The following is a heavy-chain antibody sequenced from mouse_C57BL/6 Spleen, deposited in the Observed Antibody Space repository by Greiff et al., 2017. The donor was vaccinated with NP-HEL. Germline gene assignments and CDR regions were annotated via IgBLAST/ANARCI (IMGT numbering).Heavy chain of an antibody. CDR3: AREDYYGSSYYFDY. V-gene: IGHV2-9-1*01. J-gene: IGHJ2*01. CDR1: GFSLTSYA. Sequence: VQLQQSGPGLVAPSQSLSITCTVSGFSLTSYAISWVRQPPGKGLEWLGVIWTGGGTNYNSALKSRLSISKDNSKSQVFLKMNSLQTDDTARYYCAREDYYGSSYYFDYWGQGTTLTVSS. CDR2: IWTGGGT. D-gene: IGHD1-1*01.